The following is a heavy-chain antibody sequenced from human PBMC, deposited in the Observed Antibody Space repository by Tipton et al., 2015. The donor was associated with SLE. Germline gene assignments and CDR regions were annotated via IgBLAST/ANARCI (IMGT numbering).Heavy chain of an antibody. CDR1: GGSISSYY. V-gene: IGHV4-59*08. Sequence: TLSLTCTVSGGSISSYYWSWIRQSPGKGLEWIGYIYYSGSTNYNLSLKSRVTISVDTSKNQFSLKLSSVTAADTAVYYCARGIRIVGATHDAFDIWGQGTMVTVSS. CDR2: IYYSGST. J-gene: IGHJ3*02. CDR3: ARGIRIVGATHDAFDI. D-gene: IGHD1-26*01.